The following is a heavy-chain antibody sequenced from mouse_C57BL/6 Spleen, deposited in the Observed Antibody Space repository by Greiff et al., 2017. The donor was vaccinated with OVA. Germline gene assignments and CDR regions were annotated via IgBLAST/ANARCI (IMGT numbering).Heavy chain of an antibody. CDR1: GYTFTSYW. J-gene: IGHJ4*01. CDR3: ARSYDSPLAMDY. Sequence: QVQLQQPGAELVKPGASVKLSCKASGYTFTSYWMHWVKQRPGQGLEWIGMIHPNSGSTNYNEKFKSKATLTVDKSSSTAYMQLSSLTSEDSAVYYCARSYDSPLAMDYWGQGTSVTVSS. D-gene: IGHD2-4*01. CDR2: IHPNSGST. V-gene: IGHV1-64*01.